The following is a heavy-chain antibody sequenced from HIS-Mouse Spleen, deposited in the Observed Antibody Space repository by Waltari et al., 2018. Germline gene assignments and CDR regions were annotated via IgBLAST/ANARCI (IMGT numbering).Heavy chain of an antibody. CDR3: AREIPYSSSWYDWYFDL. V-gene: IGHV4-39*07. CDR2: IYYSGST. Sequence: QLQLQESGPGLVKPSETLSLTCTVSGGSISSSSYYWGWIRQPPGKGLEWIWSIYYSGSTDDNPSLKSRVTISVDTSKNQFSLKLSSVTAADTAVYYCAREIPYSSSWYDWYFDLWGRGTLVTVSS. J-gene: IGHJ2*01. D-gene: IGHD6-13*01. CDR1: GGSISSSSYY.